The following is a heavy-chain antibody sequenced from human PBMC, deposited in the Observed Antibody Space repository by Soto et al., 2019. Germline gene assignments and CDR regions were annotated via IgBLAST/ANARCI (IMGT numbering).Heavy chain of an antibody. V-gene: IGHV4-59*08. Sequence: LSLTCTVSGGSISSYYWSWIRQPPGKGLEWIGYIYYSGSTNYNPSLKSRVTISVDTSKNQFSLKLSSVTAADTAVYYCARHRNNWNDWYYFDYWGQGTLVTVSS. D-gene: IGHD1-1*01. J-gene: IGHJ4*02. CDR3: ARHRNNWNDWYYFDY. CDR2: IYYSGST. CDR1: GGSISSYY.